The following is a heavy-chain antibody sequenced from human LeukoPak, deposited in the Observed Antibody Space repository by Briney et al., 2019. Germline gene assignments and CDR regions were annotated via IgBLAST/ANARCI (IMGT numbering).Heavy chain of an antibody. CDR3: ARGPLYYDFWSGYYNGGRFDY. Sequence: SETLSLTCAVYGGSFSGYYWSWIRQPPGKGPEWIGEINHSGSTNYNPSLKSRVTISVDTSKNQFSLKLSSVTAADTAVYYCARGPLYYDFWSGYYNGGRFDYWGQGTLVTVSS. D-gene: IGHD3-3*01. CDR2: INHSGST. CDR1: GGSFSGYY. V-gene: IGHV4-34*01. J-gene: IGHJ4*02.